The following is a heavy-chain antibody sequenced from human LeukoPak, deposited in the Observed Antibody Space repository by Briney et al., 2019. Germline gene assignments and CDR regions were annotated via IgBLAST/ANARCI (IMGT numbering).Heavy chain of an antibody. V-gene: IGHV3-30*02. D-gene: IGHD2-2*01. CDR1: GFTFSSYG. J-gene: IGHJ4*02. CDR3: AHGSMYQLDY. Sequence: GGSLRLSCTASGFTFSSYGMHWVRQVPGKGLEWVAFIRFDGSDKYYADSVKGRFTISRDNSKNTLYLQMNSLRAEDTAVYYCAHGSMYQLDYWGQGTLVTVSS. CDR2: IRFDGSDK.